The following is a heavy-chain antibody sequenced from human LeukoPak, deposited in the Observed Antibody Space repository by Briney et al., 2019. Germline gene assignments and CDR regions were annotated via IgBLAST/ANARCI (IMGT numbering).Heavy chain of an antibody. J-gene: IGHJ4*02. Sequence: SETLSLTCTVSGGSISSYYWSWIRQPPGKGLEWIGYIYYSGSTNYNPSLKSRVTISVDTSKNQFSLKLSSVTAADTAVYYCARVPVAALYYFDYWGQGTLVTVSS. CDR1: GGSISSYY. V-gene: IGHV4-59*01. CDR2: IYYSGST. D-gene: IGHD2-15*01. CDR3: ARVPVAALYYFDY.